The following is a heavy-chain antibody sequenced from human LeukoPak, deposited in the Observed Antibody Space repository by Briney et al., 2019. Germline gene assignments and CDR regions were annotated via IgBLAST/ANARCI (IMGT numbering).Heavy chain of an antibody. CDR2: INHSGST. CDR1: GGSISSSSYY. V-gene: IGHV4-39*07. J-gene: IGHJ6*03. CDR3: ARGLYYYYMDV. Sequence: PSETLSLTCTVSGGSISSSSYYWGWIRQPPGKGLEWIGEINHSGSTNYNPSLKSRVTISVDTSKNQFSLKLSSVTAADTAVYYCARGLYYYYMDVWGKGTTVTVSS.